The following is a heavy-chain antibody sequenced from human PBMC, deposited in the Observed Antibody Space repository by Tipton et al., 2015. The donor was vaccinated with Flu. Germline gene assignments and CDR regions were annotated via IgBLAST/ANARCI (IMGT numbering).Heavy chain of an antibody. CDR3: ARADCVVRGCHMWWFDP. Sequence: QVQLVQSGAEVKTPGASVKVSCKASGYTFTDFLIHWVRQAPGQGLEWMGRINPDSGDTDYAQEFQARVTMTRDTSVSIAYMELSRLTSDDTAVYYCARADCVVRGCHMWWFDPWGQGALVTVSS. V-gene: IGHV1-2*06. CDR2: INPDSGDT. J-gene: IGHJ5*02. CDR1: GYTFTDFL. D-gene: IGHD2-21*01.